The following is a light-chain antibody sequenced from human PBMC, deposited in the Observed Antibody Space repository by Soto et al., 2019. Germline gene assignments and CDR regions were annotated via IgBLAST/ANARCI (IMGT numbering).Light chain of an antibody. CDR3: QQRSNWPK. J-gene: IGKJ1*01. CDR2: GAS. V-gene: IGKV3D-20*02. Sequence: EIVLTQSPGTLSLSPGEGATLSCRASQSVSSSYLAWYQQKPGQAPRLLIYGASSRATGIPDRFSGSGSGTDFTLTISSLEPEDFAVYYCQQRSNWPKFGQGTKV. CDR1: QSVSSSY.